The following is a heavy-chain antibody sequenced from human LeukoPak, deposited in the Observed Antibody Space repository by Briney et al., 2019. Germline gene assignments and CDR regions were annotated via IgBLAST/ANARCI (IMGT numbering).Heavy chain of an antibody. CDR1: VYTFTSYF. CDR3: ARVELNYGMDV. V-gene: IGHV1-46*01. Sequence: ASVKVSCKASVYTFTSYFMHWVRQAPGQGLEWMGIINPSGGSTSYAQKFQGRVTMTRATSTSTVYMELSSLRSEDTAVYYCARVELNYGMDVWGQGTTVTVSS. J-gene: IGHJ6*02. D-gene: IGHD1-7*01. CDR2: INPSGGST.